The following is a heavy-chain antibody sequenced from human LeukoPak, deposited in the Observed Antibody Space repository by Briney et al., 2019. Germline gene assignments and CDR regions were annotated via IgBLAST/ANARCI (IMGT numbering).Heavy chain of an antibody. CDR1: GLTFSSYD. CDR2: IGTAGDT. Sequence: PGGSLRLSCAASGLTFSSYDMHWVRQATGKGLEWVSAIGTAGDTYYPGSVKGRFTISRENAKNSLYLQMNSLRAGDTAVYYCARESYDSSGYYRYFDYWGQGTLVTVSS. V-gene: IGHV3-13*01. CDR3: ARESYDSSGYYRYFDY. J-gene: IGHJ4*02. D-gene: IGHD3-22*01.